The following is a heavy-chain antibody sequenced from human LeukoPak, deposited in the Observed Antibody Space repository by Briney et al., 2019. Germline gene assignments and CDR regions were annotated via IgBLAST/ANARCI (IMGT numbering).Heavy chain of an antibody. V-gene: IGHV3-21*01. Sequence: NPGGSLRLSCAASGFTFSSYSMNWVRQAPGKGLEWVSSISSSSSYIYYADSVKGRFTISRDNAKNSLYLQMNSLRAEDTAVYYCARGRLHNHKSGDSPRSGPLYYYGMDVWGQGTTVTVSS. CDR2: ISSSSSYI. J-gene: IGHJ6*02. CDR3: ARGRLHNHKSGDSPRSGPLYYYGMDV. CDR1: GFTFSSYS. D-gene: IGHD1-14*01.